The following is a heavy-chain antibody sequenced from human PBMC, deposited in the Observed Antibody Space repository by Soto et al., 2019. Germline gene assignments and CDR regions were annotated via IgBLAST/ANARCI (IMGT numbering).Heavy chain of an antibody. D-gene: IGHD4-17*01. V-gene: IGHV1-2*04. J-gene: IGHJ5*02. CDR3: ARDKYSDSHNWFDP. Sequence: QVQLVQSGAEVKKPGASVKVSCKASGYTFTGYYMHWVRQAPGQGLEGMGWINPNSGGTNYAQKFQGWGTNARETSLKTGYMELSRLRSDDTAVYYCARDKYSDSHNWFDPWGQGTLVTVSS. CDR2: INPNSGGT. CDR1: GYTFTGYY.